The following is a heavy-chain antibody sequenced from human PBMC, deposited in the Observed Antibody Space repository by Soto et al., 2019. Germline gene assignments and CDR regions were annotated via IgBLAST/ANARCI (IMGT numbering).Heavy chain of an antibody. V-gene: IGHV3-23*01. CDR1: GFTFSSYA. Sequence: HPGGSLRLSCAASGFTFSSYAMSWVRQAPGKGLEWVSAISGSGGSTYYADSVKGRFTISRDNSKNTLYLQMNSLRAEDTAVYYCAKVHTPIVVVVPLFDYWGQRTLVTVSS. CDR2: ISGSGGST. CDR3: AKVHTPIVVVVPLFDY. D-gene: IGHD2-15*01. J-gene: IGHJ4*02.